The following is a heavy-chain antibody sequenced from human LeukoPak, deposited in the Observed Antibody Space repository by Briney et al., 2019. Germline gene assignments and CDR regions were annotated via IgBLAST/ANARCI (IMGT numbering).Heavy chain of an antibody. V-gene: IGHV3-49*04. CDR3: TRAMITFGGVIVIPGDY. CDR1: GFTFGDYA. Sequence: PGGSLRLSCTASGFTFGDYAMSWVRQAPGKGLEWVGFIRSKAYGGTTEYAASVKGRFTISRDDSKSIAYLQMNSLKTEDTAVYYCTRAMITFGGVIVIPGDYWGQGTLVTVSS. D-gene: IGHD3-16*02. CDR2: IRSKAYGGTT. J-gene: IGHJ4*02.